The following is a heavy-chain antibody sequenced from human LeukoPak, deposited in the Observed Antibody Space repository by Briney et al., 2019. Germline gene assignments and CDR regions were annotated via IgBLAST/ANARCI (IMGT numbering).Heavy chain of an antibody. J-gene: IGHJ2*01. CDR1: GHGSGHSFASYW. Sequence: GESLKISCQGSGHGSGHSFASYWISWVRQMPGKGLEWMGMVYTGDSDTRYSPSLQGQVTISVDKSTTTAYLQWSSLKASDTAMYFCARHPLHNCGGDCGYFDIWGRGTLVTASS. D-gene: IGHD2-21*02. CDR2: VYTGDSDT. V-gene: IGHV5-51*01. CDR3: ARHPLHNCGGDCGYFDI.